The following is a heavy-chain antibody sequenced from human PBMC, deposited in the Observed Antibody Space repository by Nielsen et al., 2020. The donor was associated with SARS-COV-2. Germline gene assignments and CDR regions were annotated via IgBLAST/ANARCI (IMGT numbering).Heavy chain of an antibody. CDR1: GFTFSSYW. CDR2: IKQDGSEK. Sequence: GESLKISCAASGFTFSSYWMSWVRQAPGKGLEWVANIKQDGSEKYYVDSVKGRFTISRDNAKNSLSLQMSRLRAEDTAVYYCARAEGSSWYFHYWGQGTLVTVSS. CDR3: ARAEGSSWYFHY. J-gene: IGHJ4*02. D-gene: IGHD6-13*01. V-gene: IGHV3-7*03.